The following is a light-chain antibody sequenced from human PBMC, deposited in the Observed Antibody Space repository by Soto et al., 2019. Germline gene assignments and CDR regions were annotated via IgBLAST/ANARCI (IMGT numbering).Light chain of an antibody. CDR2: DAS. J-gene: IGKJ2*01. Sequence: DIQMTQSPSTLSASVGDRVTITCRASQSISSWLAWYQQKPGKAPKLLIYDASSLESGVPSRFSGSGSGTEFTLTISSLQPDDFAVYYCQQYNNWPPAYTFGQGTKVDIK. V-gene: IGKV1-5*01. CDR3: QQYNNWPPAYT. CDR1: QSISSW.